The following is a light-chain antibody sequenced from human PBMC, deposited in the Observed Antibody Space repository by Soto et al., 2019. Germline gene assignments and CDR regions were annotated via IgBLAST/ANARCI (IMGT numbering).Light chain of an antibody. CDR1: QDISYW. V-gene: IGKV1-12*01. Sequence: DIQMTQSPSSVSASVGERVTITCRASQDISYWLAWYQQQSGKAPKLLIYAASSLQRGVPSRFSGSGSGTHFTLTISNLQPEYFATYYCQQAHSFPITFGQGTRLEIK. CDR3: QQAHSFPIT. CDR2: AAS. J-gene: IGKJ5*01.